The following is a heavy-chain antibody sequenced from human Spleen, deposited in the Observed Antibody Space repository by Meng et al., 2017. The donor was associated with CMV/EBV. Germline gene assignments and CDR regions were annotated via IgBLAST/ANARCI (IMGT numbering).Heavy chain of an antibody. D-gene: IGHD3-10*01. J-gene: IGHJ6*02. Sequence: SLKISCAASGFTFDDYAMHWVRQAPGKGLEWVSSISWNSGSIGYADSVKGRFTISRDNAKNSLYLQMNSLRVEDTALYYCAKDNNYYGSRRYLGYFYGIDGWGQGTTVTVSS. CDR2: ISWNSGSI. CDR1: GFTFDDYA. V-gene: IGHV3-9*01. CDR3: AKDNNYYGSRRYLGYFYGIDG.